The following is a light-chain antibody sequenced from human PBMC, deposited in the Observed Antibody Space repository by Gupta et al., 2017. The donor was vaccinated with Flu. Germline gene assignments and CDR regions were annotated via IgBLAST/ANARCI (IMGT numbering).Light chain of an antibody. J-gene: IGLJ3*02. CDR3: CSYAGSSTLV. Sequence: QSALTQPASVSVSPGQSITISCTGTSSEVGSYNLVSWYQQHPGQAPKLMIYEGSKRPSGVTNRFSGSKYCNTASLPISGLQAEDEADYYCCSYAGSSTLVFGGGTKLTVL. CDR1: SSEVGSYNL. V-gene: IGLV2-23*01. CDR2: EGS.